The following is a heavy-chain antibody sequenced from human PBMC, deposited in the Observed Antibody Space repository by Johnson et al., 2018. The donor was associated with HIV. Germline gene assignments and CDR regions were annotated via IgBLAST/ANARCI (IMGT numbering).Heavy chain of an antibody. D-gene: IGHD1-1*01. CDR1: GITFSNAW. CDR3: TTRTWSDAFDI. V-gene: IGHV3-15*01. Sequence: VQLVESGGGLVKPGGSLRVSCAVSGITFSNAWMSWVRQAPGKGLEWVGRIKSKTDGETADYAAPVKGRFTISRDDSNKTLYLQMNSLKTEDTAVYFCTTRTWSDAFDIWGRGTMVTVSS. CDR2: IKSKTDGETA. J-gene: IGHJ3*02.